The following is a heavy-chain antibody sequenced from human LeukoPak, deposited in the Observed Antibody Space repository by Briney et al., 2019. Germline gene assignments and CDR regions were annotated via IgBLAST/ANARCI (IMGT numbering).Heavy chain of an antibody. V-gene: IGHV4-30-2*01. J-gene: IGHJ4*02. Sequence: PSQTLSLTCAVFGGSISSAGYSWSWIRQPPGKGLEWIGYIYHSGSTYYNPSLKSRVTISVDRSKNQFSLNLSSVTAADTAVYYCARERELGGFFDYWGQGTLVTVSS. CDR1: GGSISSAGYS. CDR3: ARERELGGFFDY. CDR2: IYHSGST. D-gene: IGHD7-27*01.